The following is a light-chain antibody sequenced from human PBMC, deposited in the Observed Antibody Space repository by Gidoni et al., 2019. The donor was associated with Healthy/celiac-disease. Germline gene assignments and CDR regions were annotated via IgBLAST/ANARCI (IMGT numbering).Light chain of an antibody. CDR2: DAS. J-gene: IGKJ5*01. Sequence: EIVLTQSPATLSLSPGERATLACRDSQSVSSYLAWYQQKPGQAPRLLIYDASNRATGIPARFSGSGSGTYFTLTISSLEPEDFAVYYCQQRSNWPITFGQGTRLEIK. CDR1: QSVSSY. V-gene: IGKV3-11*01. CDR3: QQRSNWPIT.